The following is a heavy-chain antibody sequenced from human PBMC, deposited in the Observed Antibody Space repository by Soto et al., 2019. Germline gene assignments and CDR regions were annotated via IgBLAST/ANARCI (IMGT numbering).Heavy chain of an antibody. CDR1: GGTFSSYA. D-gene: IGHD3-3*01. CDR3: ARDPQNLRFLEWSPGWFDP. CDR2: IIPIFGTA. J-gene: IGHJ5*02. V-gene: IGHV1-69*05. Sequence: SVKVSCKASGGTFSSYAISWVRQAPGQGLEWMGGIIPIFGTANYAQKFRGRVTITRDTSASTAYMELSSLRSEDTAVYYCARDPQNLRFLEWSPGWFDPWG.